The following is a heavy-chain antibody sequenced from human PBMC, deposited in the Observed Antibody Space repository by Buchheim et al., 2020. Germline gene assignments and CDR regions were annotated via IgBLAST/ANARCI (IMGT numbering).Heavy chain of an antibody. D-gene: IGHD4-23*01. CDR2: INPLSGDT. CDR3: ARSPVIGGKYLSHYLFGMDV. CDR1: GYTFSDYY. Sequence: QVQLVQSGAEVKKPGASVKVSCKASGYTFSDYYIHWVRQAPGQGLEWLGWINPLSGDTNYLQKVQDRVSMTRDTSISTAYMEVTRLSADDTAVYYCARSPVIGGKYLSHYLFGMDVWGQGTT. J-gene: IGHJ6*02. V-gene: IGHV1-2*02.